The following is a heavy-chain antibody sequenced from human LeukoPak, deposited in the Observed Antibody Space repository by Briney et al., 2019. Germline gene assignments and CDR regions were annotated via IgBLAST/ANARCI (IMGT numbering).Heavy chain of an antibody. D-gene: IGHD3-22*01. CDR3: AKDGLYYDGSGHVYYFDY. CDR1: GFTFSRSA. J-gene: IGHJ4*02. Sequence: PGGSLRLSCAASGFTFSRSAMTWVRQGPGTGLEFVASIIYSGGATYYADSVKGRFTISRDNSKNTLYLQMNSLRAEDTALYYCAKDGLYYDGSGHVYYFDYWGQGTLVTVSS. CDR2: IIYSGGAT. V-gene: IGHV3-23*01.